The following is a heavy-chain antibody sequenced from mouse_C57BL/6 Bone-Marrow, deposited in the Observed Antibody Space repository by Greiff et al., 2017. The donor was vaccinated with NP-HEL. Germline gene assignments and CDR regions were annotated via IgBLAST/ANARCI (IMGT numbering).Heavy chain of an antibody. D-gene: IGHD2-1*01. Sequence: DVKLVESGGGLVKPGGSLKLSCAASGFTFSSYAMSWVRQTPEKRLEWVATISDGGSYTYYPDNVKGRFTISRDNAKNNLYLQMSHLKSEDTAMYCCASDGNWWYFDVWGTGTTVTVSS. J-gene: IGHJ1*03. CDR3: ASDGNWWYFDV. V-gene: IGHV5-4*03. CDR1: GFTFSSYA. CDR2: ISDGGSYT.